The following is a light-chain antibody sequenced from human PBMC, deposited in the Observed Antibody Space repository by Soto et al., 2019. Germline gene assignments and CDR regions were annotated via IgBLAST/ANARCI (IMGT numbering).Light chain of an antibody. CDR2: GAS. CDR3: QQYDISPWT. Sequence: EIVLTQSPGTLTLSPGDRATLSCRASPGLGSNFLAWYQQKPGQAPRLFIYGASTRATGIPDRFSGSGSVTDFTLTIIRLEPEDFAVYYCQQYDISPWTFGQGTKVDIK. CDR1: PGLGSNF. V-gene: IGKV3-20*01. J-gene: IGKJ1*01.